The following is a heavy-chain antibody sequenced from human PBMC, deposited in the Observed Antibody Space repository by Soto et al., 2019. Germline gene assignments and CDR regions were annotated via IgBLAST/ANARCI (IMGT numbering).Heavy chain of an antibody. CDR1: GYTFTSYG. CDR2: ISAYNGNT. D-gene: IGHD3-3*01. J-gene: IGHJ4*02. CDR3: ARGMGGAGFFGVVINFDY. V-gene: IGHV1-18*01. Sequence: ASVKVSCKASGYTFTSYGISWVRQAPGQGLEWMGWISAYNGNTNYAQKLQGRVTMTTDTSTSTAYMELRSLRSDDTAVYYCARGMGGAGFFGVVINFDYWGQGTLVTVSS.